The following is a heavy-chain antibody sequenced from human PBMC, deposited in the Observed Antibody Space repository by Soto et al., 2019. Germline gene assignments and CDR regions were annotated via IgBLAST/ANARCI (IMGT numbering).Heavy chain of an antibody. Sequence: PSETLSLTCTVSGGSISRSSYYWGWIRQPPGKGLEWIGSIYYSGSTYYNPSLKSRVTISVDTSKNQFSLKLSSVTAADTAVYYCARQSYEAAVNYYYGMDVWGQGTTVTVSS. CDR1: GGSISRSSYY. D-gene: IGHD1-26*01. J-gene: IGHJ6*02. CDR3: ARQSYEAAVNYYYGMDV. V-gene: IGHV4-39*01. CDR2: IYYSGST.